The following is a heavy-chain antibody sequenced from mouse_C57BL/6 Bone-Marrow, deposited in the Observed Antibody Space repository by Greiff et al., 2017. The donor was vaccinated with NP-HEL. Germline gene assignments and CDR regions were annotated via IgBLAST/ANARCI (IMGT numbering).Heavy chain of an antibody. CDR2: INPRNGDT. V-gene: IGHV1-7*01. Sequence: LQESGAELAKPGASVKLSCKASGYTFTSYWMHWVKQRPGQGLEWIGYINPRNGDTKYNEKFKGKATLTADKSSSTAYMQLSSLTYEDSAVYYCARMGLAYWGQGTTLTVSS. J-gene: IGHJ2*01. CDR1: GYTFTSYW. CDR3: ARMGLAY.